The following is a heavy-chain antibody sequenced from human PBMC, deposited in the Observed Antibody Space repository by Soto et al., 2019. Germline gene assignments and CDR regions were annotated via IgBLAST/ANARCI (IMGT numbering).Heavy chain of an antibody. CDR3: ARDYGDYLDYYYGMDV. J-gene: IGHJ6*02. Sequence: QVQLVESGGGLVKPGGSLRLSCAASEFTFSDYYMSWIRQAPGKGLEWVSYISSSSSYTNYADSVKGRFTISRDNAKNSLYLQMNSLRAEDTAVYYCARDYGDYLDYYYGMDVWGQGTTVTVSS. CDR2: ISSSSSYT. D-gene: IGHD4-17*01. V-gene: IGHV3-11*06. CDR1: EFTFSDYY.